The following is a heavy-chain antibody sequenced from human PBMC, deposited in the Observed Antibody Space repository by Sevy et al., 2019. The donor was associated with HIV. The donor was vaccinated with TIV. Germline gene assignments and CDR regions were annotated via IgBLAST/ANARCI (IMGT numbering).Heavy chain of an antibody. CDR1: GFSFSKYG. Sequence: GGSLRLSCAASGFSFSKYGMHWVRRAPGKGLEWVAHRWYDGSSEDYADSVKGRFTISRDNSNNTLYLQVNSLRAEDTAVYYCVRGADYYDRGGANCDSWGQGTLVTVSS. CDR2: RWYDGSSE. V-gene: IGHV3-33*01. D-gene: IGHD3-22*01. J-gene: IGHJ4*02. CDR3: VRGADYYDRGGANCDS.